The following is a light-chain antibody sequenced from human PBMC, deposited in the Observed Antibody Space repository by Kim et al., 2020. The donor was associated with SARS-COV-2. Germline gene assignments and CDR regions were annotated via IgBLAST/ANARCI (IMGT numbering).Light chain of an antibody. CDR3: QQSYSNPLT. Sequence: IQMTQSPSSLSASVGDRVTISCRASQSISNCLTWYQRKPGKAPKPLIYAASSLKSGVPSRFSGSGSGTDFTLTISSLQPEDFATYYCQQSYSNPLTFGGGTKVDIK. J-gene: IGKJ4*01. CDR2: AAS. CDR1: QSISNC. V-gene: IGKV1-39*01.